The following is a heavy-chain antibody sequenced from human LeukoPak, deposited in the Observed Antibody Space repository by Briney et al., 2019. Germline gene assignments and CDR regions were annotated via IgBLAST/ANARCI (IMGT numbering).Heavy chain of an antibody. Sequence: GESLKISCKGSGYTFTTSWIGWVRQMPGKGLEWMGIIYPGDSDTRYSPSFQGQVTISADKSISTAYLQWSSLKASDTAMYYCARLSYYDSSEFDYWGQGPRSPSPQ. CDR2: IYPGDSDT. J-gene: IGHJ4*02. V-gene: IGHV5-51*01. D-gene: IGHD3-22*01. CDR1: GYTFTTSW. CDR3: ARLSYYDSSEFDY.